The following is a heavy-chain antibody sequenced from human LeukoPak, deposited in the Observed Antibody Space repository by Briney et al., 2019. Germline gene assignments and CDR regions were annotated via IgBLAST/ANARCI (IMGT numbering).Heavy chain of an antibody. Sequence: SETLSLTCTVSGGSISSSSYYWGWIRQPPGKGLEWIGSIYYSGSTYYNPSLKSRVTMSVDTSKNQFSLKLSSVTAADTAVYYCARDGSGYYYWDDWGQGALVTVSS. CDR2: IYYSGST. CDR1: GGSISSSSYY. CDR3: ARDGSGYYYWDD. V-gene: IGHV4-39*07. J-gene: IGHJ4*02. D-gene: IGHD1-26*01.